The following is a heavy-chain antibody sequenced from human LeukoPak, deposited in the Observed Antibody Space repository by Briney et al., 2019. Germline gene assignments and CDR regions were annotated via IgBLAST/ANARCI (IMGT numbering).Heavy chain of an antibody. CDR2: ISAYNGNT. CDR1: WGTLCSYA. D-gene: IGHD2-15*01. V-gene: IGHV1-18*01. Sequence: KGSCQASWGTLCSYAISWGGPGPRQRVEWVGGISAYNGNTNYAQKLQGRVTMTTDTSTSTVYMELSSLRSEDTAVYYCARDSVVAPQNAFDIWGQGTMVTVSS. CDR3: ARDSVVAPQNAFDI. J-gene: IGHJ3*02.